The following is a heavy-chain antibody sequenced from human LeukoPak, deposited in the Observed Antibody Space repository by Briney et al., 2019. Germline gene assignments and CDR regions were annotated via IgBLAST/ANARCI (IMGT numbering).Heavy chain of an antibody. Sequence: GGSLRLSCAASGFTFSDYYMSWIRQAPGKGLEWVSYISSSGSTIYYADSVKGRFTISRDNAKNSLYLQMNSLRAEDTALYHCARDLKEQLAPDYWGQGTLVTVSS. CDR2: ISSSGSTI. V-gene: IGHV3-11*01. D-gene: IGHD6-6*01. CDR1: GFTFSDYY. J-gene: IGHJ4*02. CDR3: ARDLKEQLAPDY.